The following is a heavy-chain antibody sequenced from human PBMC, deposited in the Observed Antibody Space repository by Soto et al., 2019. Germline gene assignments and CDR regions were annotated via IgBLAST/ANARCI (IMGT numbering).Heavy chain of an antibody. V-gene: IGHV4-34*01. Sequence: QVRLQQWGAGLLKPSETLSLTCAVYGGSFSGYYWSWIRKPPGKGLEWIGEINHSGSTNYNPSLKSRVSISRDTSKNHFSLEMSSVTAADTAVYYCVSYESSGRDVYWVQGTLVTVSS. CDR2: INHSGST. CDR1: GGSFSGYY. D-gene: IGHD3-22*01. CDR3: VSYESSGRDVY. J-gene: IGHJ4*02.